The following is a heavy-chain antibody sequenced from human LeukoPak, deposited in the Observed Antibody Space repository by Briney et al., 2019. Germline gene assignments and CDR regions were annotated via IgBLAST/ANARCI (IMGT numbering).Heavy chain of an antibody. J-gene: IGHJ4*02. CDR2: ISGSGGST. Sequence: WGSLRLSCAASGFTFSSYAMSWVRQAPGKGLEWVSGISGSGGSTYYADSVKGRFTISRDNSKNTLYLQMNSLRAEDTAVYYCAKFVKPGIAVAALGYWGQGTLVTVSS. V-gene: IGHV3-23*01. CDR1: GFTFSSYA. CDR3: AKFVKPGIAVAALGY. D-gene: IGHD6-19*01.